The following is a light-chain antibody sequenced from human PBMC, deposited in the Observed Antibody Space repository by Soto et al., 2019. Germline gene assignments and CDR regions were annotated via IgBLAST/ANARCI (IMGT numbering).Light chain of an antibody. V-gene: IGKV1-39*01. Sequence: DIQMTQSPSSLSASVGDRVTITCRASQYINTYLNWYQQKPGKAPKLLTYAASTLQSGVPSRFSGSGSGTDFTLTISSLQPADFATYYCQQSYSAPLTFGGGTRVEI. CDR2: AAS. J-gene: IGKJ4*01. CDR1: QYINTY. CDR3: QQSYSAPLT.